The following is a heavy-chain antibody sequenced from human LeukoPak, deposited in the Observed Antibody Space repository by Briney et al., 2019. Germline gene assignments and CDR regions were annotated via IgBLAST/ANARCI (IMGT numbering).Heavy chain of an antibody. J-gene: IGHJ4*02. Sequence: SVKVSCKASGGTFSSYAISWVRQAPGQGLEWMGRIIPIFGTANYAQKFQGRVTITTDESTSTAYMELSSLRPEDTAVYYCARAYYDSSGYYYFDYWGQGTLVTVSS. D-gene: IGHD3-22*01. V-gene: IGHV1-69*05. CDR2: IIPIFGTA. CDR3: ARAYYDSSGYYYFDY. CDR1: GGTFSSYA.